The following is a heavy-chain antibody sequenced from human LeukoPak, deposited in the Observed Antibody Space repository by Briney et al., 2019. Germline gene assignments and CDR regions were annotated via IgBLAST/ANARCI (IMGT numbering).Heavy chain of an antibody. Sequence: PGGPLRLSCAASGFTFSSYWMSWVRQAPGKGLEWVANIKQDGSEKYYVDSVKGRFTISRDNAKNSLYLQMNSLRAEDTAVYYCARDGDGGSWYSKDWFDPWGQGTLVTVSS. D-gene: IGHD2-15*01. CDR3: ARDGDGGSWYSKDWFDP. CDR1: GFTFSSYW. J-gene: IGHJ5*02. V-gene: IGHV3-7*03. CDR2: IKQDGSEK.